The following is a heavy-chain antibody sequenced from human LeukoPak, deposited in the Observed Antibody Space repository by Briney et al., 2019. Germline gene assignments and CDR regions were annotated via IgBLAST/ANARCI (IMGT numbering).Heavy chain of an antibody. CDR2: INHSGST. CDR3: ARAEQLVDY. Sequence: PSETLSLTCAAYGGSFSGYYWSWIRQPPGKGLEWIGEINHSGSTNYNPSLKSRVTISVDTSKNQFSLKLSSVTAADTAVYYCARAEQLVDYWGQGTLVTVSS. J-gene: IGHJ4*02. D-gene: IGHD6-6*01. CDR1: GGSFSGYY. V-gene: IGHV4-34*01.